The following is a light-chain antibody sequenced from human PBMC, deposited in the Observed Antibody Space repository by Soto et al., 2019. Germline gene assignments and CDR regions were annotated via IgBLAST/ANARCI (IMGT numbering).Light chain of an antibody. CDR1: SGHSSYA. V-gene: IGLV4-69*01. CDR2: LNSDGSH. J-gene: IGLJ2*01. CDR3: QTWGTGIVV. Sequence: QLVLTQSPSASASLGASVKLTYTLSSGHSSYAIAWHQQQPEKGPRYLMKLNSDGSHSKGDGIPYRFSGSSSGAERYLTISSLQSEDEADYYCQTWGTGIVVFGGGTKLTVL.